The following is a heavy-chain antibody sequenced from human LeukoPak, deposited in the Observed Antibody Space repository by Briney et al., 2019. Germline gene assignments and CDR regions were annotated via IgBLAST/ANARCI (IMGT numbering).Heavy chain of an antibody. D-gene: IGHD2-2*01. Sequence: GGSLRLSCAASGFTFSSYWMHWVRQAPGKGLVWVSRINSDGSSTSYADSVKGRFTISRDNAKNTLYLQMNSLRAEDTAVYFCARSGYSSTWYLQNFELDYWGQGTLVTVSS. V-gene: IGHV3-74*01. CDR1: GFTFSSYW. J-gene: IGHJ4*02. CDR3: ARSGYSSTWYLQNFELDY. CDR2: INSDGSST.